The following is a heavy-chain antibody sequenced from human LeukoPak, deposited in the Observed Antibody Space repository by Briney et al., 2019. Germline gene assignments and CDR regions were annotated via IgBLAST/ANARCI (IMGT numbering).Heavy chain of an antibody. CDR2: IRPMNSDV. J-gene: IGHJ4*02. Sequence: HGESLKISCKGSGYSINTYWVAWVRQLPGKGLEWMGIIRPMNSDVRYSPSFQGQVTISADRSINTAYLQWSSLTASDTAMYYCASRPFETTVVPWDFYWGQGTLVTVSS. D-gene: IGHD4-23*01. CDR1: GYSINTYW. V-gene: IGHV5-51*01. CDR3: ASRPFETTVVPWDFY.